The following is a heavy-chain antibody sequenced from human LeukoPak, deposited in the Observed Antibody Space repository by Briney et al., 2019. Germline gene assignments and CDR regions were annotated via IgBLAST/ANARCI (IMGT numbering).Heavy chain of an antibody. D-gene: IGHD2-8*01. CDR1: GFTFSSYW. CDR2: IKQDGSEK. CDR3: ARERVGTNDY. J-gene: IGHJ4*02. V-gene: IGHV3-7*01. Sequence: GGSLRLSCAASGFTFSSYWMSWVRQAPGKGLEWVANIKQDGSEKYYVDSVKGRFTISRDNSKNTLYLEMNSLRPEDTALYFCARERVGTNDYWGQGTLVTVSS.